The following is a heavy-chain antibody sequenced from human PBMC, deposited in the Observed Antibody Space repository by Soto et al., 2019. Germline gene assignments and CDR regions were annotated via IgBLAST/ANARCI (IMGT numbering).Heavy chain of an antibody. D-gene: IGHD1-26*01. J-gene: IGHJ4*02. CDR3: ARNAVGTYHFDY. V-gene: IGHV1-3*04. Sequence: QVQLVQSGAEVKKPGASVKVSFKASEYTFTTYAMHWVRQAPGQRLEWMGWINTGNGNTKYSQKFQGRVTITRDTSASTAYMELSSLISEDTAVYYCARNAVGTYHFDYWGQGTLVTVSS. CDR1: EYTFTTYA. CDR2: INTGNGNT.